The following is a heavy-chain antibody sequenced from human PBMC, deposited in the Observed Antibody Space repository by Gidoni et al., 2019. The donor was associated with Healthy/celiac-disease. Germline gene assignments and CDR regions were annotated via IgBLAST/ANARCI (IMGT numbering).Heavy chain of an antibody. V-gene: IGHV3-11*05. CDR3: ARDERGIGEHDYSNRYYYYYGMDV. J-gene: IGHJ6*02. CDR1: GFPFSDYY. Sequence: QVQLVESGGGLVKPGGSLRLSCAASGFPFSDYYLSCIRQAQGKGLEWVVYISSSSSYTNYADSVKGRFTISRENAKNSLYLKMNSLRAEDTAVYYCARDERGIGEHDYSNRYYYYYGMDVWGQGTTVTVSS. CDR2: ISSSSSYT. D-gene: IGHD4-4*01.